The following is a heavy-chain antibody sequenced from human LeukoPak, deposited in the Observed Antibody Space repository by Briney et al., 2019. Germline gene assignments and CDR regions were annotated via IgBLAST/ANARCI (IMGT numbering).Heavy chain of an antibody. V-gene: IGHV3-23*01. Sequence: GGSLRLSCVASGFTFRSCAMSWVRQAPGKGLEWVSAISTDGGYTYYADSVKGRFSISRDNSKNTVHLQMNSLRAEDTAIYYCAQQLGYCSSGSCYFTYWGQGTLVTVSS. J-gene: IGHJ4*02. D-gene: IGHD2-15*01. CDR3: AQQLGYCSSGSCYFTY. CDR2: ISTDGGYT. CDR1: GFTFRSCA.